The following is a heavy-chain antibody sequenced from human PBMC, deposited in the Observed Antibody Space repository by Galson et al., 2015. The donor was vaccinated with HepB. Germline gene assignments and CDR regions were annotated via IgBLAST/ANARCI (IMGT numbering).Heavy chain of an antibody. CDR1: GFTFSSYG. CDR2: ISYDGSNK. Sequence: SLRLSCAASGFTFSSYGMHWVRQAPGKGLEWVAVISYDGSNKYYADSVKGRFTISRDNSKNTLYLQMNSLRAEDTAVYYCAKVPDSGSHPSDLWGQGTLVTVSS. V-gene: IGHV3-30*18. D-gene: IGHD1-26*01. J-gene: IGHJ5*02. CDR3: AKVPDSGSHPSDL.